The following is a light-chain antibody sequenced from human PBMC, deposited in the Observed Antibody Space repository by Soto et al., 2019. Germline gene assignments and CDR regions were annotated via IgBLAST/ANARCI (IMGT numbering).Light chain of an antibody. Sequence: QSVLTQPRSVSGSPGQSVTISCTGTSSDVGGYNYVSWYQQHPGKAPKLMIYDVSKRPSGVPDRISGSKSGNTASLTISGLQAEDEADYYCCSYAGSYTVVFGGGTKVTVL. CDR3: CSYAGSYTVV. CDR2: DVS. CDR1: SSDVGGYNY. V-gene: IGLV2-11*01. J-gene: IGLJ2*01.